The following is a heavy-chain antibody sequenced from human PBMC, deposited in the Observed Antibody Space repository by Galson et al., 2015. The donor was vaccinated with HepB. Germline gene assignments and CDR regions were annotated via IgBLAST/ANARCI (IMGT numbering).Heavy chain of an antibody. CDR3: ARDLTSPSGPFDY. CDR2: MWYDGSNE. J-gene: IGHJ4*02. Sequence: LRLSCAASGFSFSTYGMHWVRQAPGKGLEYVALMWYDGSNEYYADSVKGRFTISRDNSKNTLYLQMNSLRAKDTAVYYCARDLTSPSGPFDYWGQGTLVTVSS. V-gene: IGHV3-33*01. D-gene: IGHD3-3*01. CDR1: GFSFSTYG.